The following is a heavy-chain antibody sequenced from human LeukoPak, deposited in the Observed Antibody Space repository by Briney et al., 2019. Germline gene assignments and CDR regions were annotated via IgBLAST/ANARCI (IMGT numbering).Heavy chain of an antibody. CDR1: GYTFTSND. V-gene: IGHV1-8*01. D-gene: IGHD2-15*01. CDR3: ARAYCTGGICYGFDY. Sequence: APVKVSCKASGYTFTSNDINWVRQGTGQGLEWMGWMNPNNGNTGYAQKFQGRVTMTRNTSINTAYMELSSLRSEDTAVYYCARAYCTGGICYGFDYWGQGTLVTVSS. J-gene: IGHJ4*02. CDR2: MNPNNGNT.